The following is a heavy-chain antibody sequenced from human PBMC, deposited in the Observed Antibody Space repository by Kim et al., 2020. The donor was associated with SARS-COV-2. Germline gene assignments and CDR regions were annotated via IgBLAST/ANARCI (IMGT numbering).Heavy chain of an antibody. CDR3: AKKTGDSSGYYEYFQH. D-gene: IGHD3-22*01. Sequence: SVKGRFTISRDNSKNTLYLQMNSLRAEDTAVYYCAKKTGDSSGYYEYFQHWGQGTLVTVSS. V-gene: IGHV3-23*01. J-gene: IGHJ1*01.